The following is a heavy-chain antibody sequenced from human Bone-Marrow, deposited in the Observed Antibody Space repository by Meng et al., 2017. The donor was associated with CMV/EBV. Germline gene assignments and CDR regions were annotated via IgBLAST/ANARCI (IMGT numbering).Heavy chain of an antibody. J-gene: IGHJ6*02. Sequence: ASVKVSCKASGYTFTSYYMHWVRQAPGQGLEWMGIINPSGGSTSYAQKFQGRVTMTRDTSTSTAYMELSRLRSDDTAVYYCARGIRGLEWLLYDYGMDVWGQGTTVTVSS. V-gene: IGHV1-46*01. D-gene: IGHD3-3*01. CDR3: ARGIRGLEWLLYDYGMDV. CDR1: GYTFTSYY. CDR2: INPSGGST.